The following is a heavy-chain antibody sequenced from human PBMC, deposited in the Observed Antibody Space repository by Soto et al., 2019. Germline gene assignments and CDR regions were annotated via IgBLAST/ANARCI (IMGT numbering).Heavy chain of an antibody. CDR2: ISGSGGST. Sequence: GGSLRLSCAASGFTFSSYAMSWVRQAPGKGLEWVSAISGSGGSTYYADSVKGRFTISRDNSKNTLYLQMNSLRAEDTAVYYCAKDRARYCSGGSCYLDYWGQGTLVTVSS. V-gene: IGHV3-23*01. D-gene: IGHD2-15*01. CDR1: GFTFSSYA. CDR3: AKDRARYCSGGSCYLDY. J-gene: IGHJ4*02.